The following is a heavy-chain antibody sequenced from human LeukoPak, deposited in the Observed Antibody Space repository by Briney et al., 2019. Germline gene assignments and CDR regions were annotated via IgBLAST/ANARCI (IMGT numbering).Heavy chain of an antibody. CDR1: GFTFSSYA. D-gene: IGHD3-3*01. J-gene: IGHJ5*02. CDR2: ISGSGGST. V-gene: IGHV3-23*01. CDR3: AKDSLFWSGYLWFDP. Sequence: GGSLRLSCAASGFTFSSYAMSWVRQAPGKGLEWVSAISGSGGSTYYADSVKGRFTISRDNSKNTLYLQMNSLRAEDTAVYYCAKDSLFWSGYLWFDPWGEGTLVTVSS.